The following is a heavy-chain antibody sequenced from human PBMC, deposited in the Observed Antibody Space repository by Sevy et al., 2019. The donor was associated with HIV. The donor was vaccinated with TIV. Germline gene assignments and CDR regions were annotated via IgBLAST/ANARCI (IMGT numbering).Heavy chain of an antibody. D-gene: IGHD6-19*01. J-gene: IGHJ4*02. V-gene: IGHV3-74*01. CDR3: ARAGYSSGWYGD. CDR2: INSDGSST. CDR1: GFTFSSYW. Sequence: GGSLRLSCAASGFTFSSYWMHWVRQAPGKGLVWVSRINSDGSSTSYADSVKGRFTISRDNAKNTLYLQMNSLRAEDTAVYYCARAGYSSGWYGDSGQGTLVTVSS.